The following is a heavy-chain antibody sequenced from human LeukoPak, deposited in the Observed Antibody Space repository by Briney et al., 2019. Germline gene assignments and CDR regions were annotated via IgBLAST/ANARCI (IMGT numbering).Heavy chain of an antibody. V-gene: IGHV7-4-1*02. CDR1: GYTFSNYA. CDR3: ARDSYYDSSGHFDY. D-gene: IGHD3-22*01. Sequence: GASVKVSCKASGYTFSNYAMSWVRQAPGQGLEWMGWINTNTGNPTYAQGFTERFVFSLDTSVSTAYLQISSLKAEDTAVYYCARDSYYDSSGHFDYWGQGTLVTVSS. CDR2: INTNTGNP. J-gene: IGHJ4*02.